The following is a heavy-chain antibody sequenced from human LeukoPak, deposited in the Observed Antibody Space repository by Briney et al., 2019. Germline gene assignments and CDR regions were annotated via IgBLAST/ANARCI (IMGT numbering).Heavy chain of an antibody. CDR1: GFAFSSYA. Sequence: GGSLRLSCAASGFAFSSYAMSWVRQAPGKGLEWVSVIYSGGSTYYADSVKGRFTISRDNSKNTLYLQMNSLRAEDTAVYYCARERARLGYGDYYFDYWGQGTLVTVSS. CDR2: IYSGGST. J-gene: IGHJ4*02. V-gene: IGHV3-66*01. CDR3: ARERARLGYGDYYFDY. D-gene: IGHD4-17*01.